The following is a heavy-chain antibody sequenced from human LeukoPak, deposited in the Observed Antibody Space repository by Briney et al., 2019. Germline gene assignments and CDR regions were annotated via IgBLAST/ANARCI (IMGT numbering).Heavy chain of an antibody. D-gene: IGHD7-27*01. CDR1: GGSISSYY. CDR2: IYYRGST. Sequence: SETLSLTCTVSGGSISSYYWSWIRQPPGKGLEWIGYIYYRGSTNYNPSLKSRVTISVDTSENQFSLKLSSVTAADTALYYCARHSPRTNWVFDYWGQGTLVTVSS. CDR3: ARHSPRTNWVFDY. J-gene: IGHJ4*02. V-gene: IGHV4-59*08.